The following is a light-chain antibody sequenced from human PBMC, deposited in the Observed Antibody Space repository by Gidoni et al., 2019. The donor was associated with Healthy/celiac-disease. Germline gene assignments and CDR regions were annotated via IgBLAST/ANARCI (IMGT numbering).Light chain of an antibody. CDR3: QQYANLPIT. Sequence: DIQMTQSPSSLSASVGDRVTITCQASEDIANYLNWYQQKPGKAPNLLIYDSSNLETGVPSRFRGSGSGPDFTFTIRSLQPDDFATSYCQQYANLPITFGQGTRLDMK. J-gene: IGKJ5*01. CDR1: EDIANY. V-gene: IGKV1-33*01. CDR2: DSS.